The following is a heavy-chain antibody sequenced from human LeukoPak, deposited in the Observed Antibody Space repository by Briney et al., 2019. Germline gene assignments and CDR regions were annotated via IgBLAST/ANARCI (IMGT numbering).Heavy chain of an antibody. J-gene: IGHJ4*02. V-gene: IGHV4-39*02. CDR1: GGSISSSSYY. CDR3: AKDQNLGSGLEVWDY. Sequence: YPSETLSLTCTVSGGSISSSSYYWGWIRQPPGKGLEWIGSIYYSGSTYYNPSLKSRVTISVDTSKNQFSLKLSSVTAADTAVYYCAKDQNLGSGLEVWDYWGQGTLVTVSS. CDR2: IYYSGST. D-gene: IGHD3-10*01.